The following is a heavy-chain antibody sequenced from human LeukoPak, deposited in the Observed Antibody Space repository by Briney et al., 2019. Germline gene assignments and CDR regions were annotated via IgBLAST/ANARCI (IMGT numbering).Heavy chain of an antibody. CDR1: GGTFSSYA. J-gene: IGHJ5*02. CDR2: IIPIFGTA. D-gene: IGHD2-2*01. Sequence: SVKVSCKASGGTFSSYAISWVRQAQGQGLEWMGRIIPIFGTANNSQKYQGRVTITTDEAKSTAYMELSSLRSEDTAVYYCARDLDCSSTRCYGGWFDPWGQGTLVTVSS. CDR3: ARDLDCSSTRCYGGWFDP. V-gene: IGHV1-69*05.